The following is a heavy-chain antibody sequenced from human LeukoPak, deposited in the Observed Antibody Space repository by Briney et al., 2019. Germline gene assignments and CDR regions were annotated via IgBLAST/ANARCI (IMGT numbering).Heavy chain of an antibody. CDR1: GGTFSSYA. D-gene: IGHD6-6*01. CDR2: IIPIFGTA. J-gene: IGHJ6*04. Sequence: SVKVSCKASGGTFSSYAISWVRQAPGQGLEWMGRIIPIFGTANYAQKFQGRVTITTDESTSTAYRELSSLRSEDTAVYYCARDGEYSSSSCMDVWGKGTTVTVSS. V-gene: IGHV1-69*05. CDR3: ARDGEYSSSSCMDV.